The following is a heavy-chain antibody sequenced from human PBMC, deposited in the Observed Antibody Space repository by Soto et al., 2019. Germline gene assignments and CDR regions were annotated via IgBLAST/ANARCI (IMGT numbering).Heavy chain of an antibody. CDR3: ARARGEGYYHYYHLAV. D-gene: IGHD3-10*01. Sequence: SGPTLVNPTQTLTLTCTFSGFSLNTNGMSVSWIRQPPGRALEWLARIAWDDDKYYSTSLKTRLTISKDTSRNQVVLTMTNMDPVDTATYYCARARGEGYYHYYHLAVWGKGTTVTVSS. CDR1: GFSLNTNGMS. CDR2: IAWDDDK. J-gene: IGHJ6*03. V-gene: IGHV2-70*11.